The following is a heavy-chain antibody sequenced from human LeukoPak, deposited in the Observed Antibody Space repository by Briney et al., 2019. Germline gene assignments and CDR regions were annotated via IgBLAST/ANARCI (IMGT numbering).Heavy chain of an antibody. Sequence: GASVKVPCKASGYTFTNFGFSWVRQAPGQGLEWMGWISGYNGDTDYAQKFQGRVTMTTDTSTSTAYTELRSLRSDDTAVYYCVRDRGDSSGWIFFDYWAREPWSPSPQ. CDR1: GYTFTNFG. V-gene: IGHV1-18*04. J-gene: IGHJ4*02. CDR2: ISGYNGDT. CDR3: VRDRGDSSGWIFFDY. D-gene: IGHD6-19*01.